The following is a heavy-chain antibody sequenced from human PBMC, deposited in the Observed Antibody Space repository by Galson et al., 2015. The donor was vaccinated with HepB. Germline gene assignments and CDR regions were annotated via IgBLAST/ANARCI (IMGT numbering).Heavy chain of an antibody. CDR3: TTGLALLRFLEWLPVPPHAFDI. CDR1: GFTFSNAW. Sequence: SLRLSCAASGFTFSNAWMSWVRQAPGKGLEWVGRIKSKTDGGTTDYAAPVKGRFTISRDDSKNTLYLQMNSLKTEDTAVYYCTTGLALLRFLEWLPVPPHAFDIWGQGTMVTVSS. CDR2: IKSKTDGGTT. V-gene: IGHV3-15*01. D-gene: IGHD3-3*01. J-gene: IGHJ3*02.